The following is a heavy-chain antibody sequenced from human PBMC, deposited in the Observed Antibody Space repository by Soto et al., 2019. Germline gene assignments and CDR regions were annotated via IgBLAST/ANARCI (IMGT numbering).Heavy chain of an antibody. D-gene: IGHD3-22*01. CDR2: IYYSGST. CDR3: ARGRYYYDSSGYGYYFDY. CDR1: GGSISSYY. V-gene: IGHV4-59*01. J-gene: IGHJ4*02. Sequence: SETLSLTCTVSGGSISSYYWSWIRQPPGKGLEWIGYIYYSGSTNYIPSLKSRVTISVDTSKNQFSLKLSSVTAADTAVYYCARGRYYYDSSGYGYYFDYWGQGTLVTV.